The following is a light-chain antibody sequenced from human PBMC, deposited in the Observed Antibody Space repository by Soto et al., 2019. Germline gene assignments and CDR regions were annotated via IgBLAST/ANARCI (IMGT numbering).Light chain of an antibody. Sequence: QSALTQPASVSGPPGQSITISCTGTSSDVGGYNFVSWYQQHPGKAPKLMIYDVTNRPSGVSNRFSGSKSGNTASLTISGLRAEDEADYYCCSYTSSTTLTFGGGTKLTVL. J-gene: IGLJ2*01. CDR3: CSYTSSTTLT. CDR2: DVT. V-gene: IGLV2-14*03. CDR1: SSDVGGYNF.